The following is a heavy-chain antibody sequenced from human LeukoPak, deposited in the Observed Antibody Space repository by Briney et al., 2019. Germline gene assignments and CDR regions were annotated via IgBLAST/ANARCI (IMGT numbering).Heavy chain of an antibody. J-gene: IGHJ4*02. Sequence: GGSLRLSCAASGFTFSSYAMHWVRQAPGKGLEWVAVISYDGSNKYYADSVKGRFTISRDNSKNTLYLQMNSLRAEDTAVYYCARDSSGSLWDYWGQGTLVTVSS. CDR1: GFTFSSYA. CDR2: ISYDGSNK. CDR3: ARDSSGSLWDY. D-gene: IGHD6-19*01. V-gene: IGHV3-30-3*01.